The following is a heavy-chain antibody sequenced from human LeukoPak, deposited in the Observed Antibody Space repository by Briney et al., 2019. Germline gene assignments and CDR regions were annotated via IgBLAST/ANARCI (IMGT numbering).Heavy chain of an antibody. J-gene: IGHJ4*02. V-gene: IGHV1-8*01. Sequence: ASVKVSCKASGYTLTSYDINWVRQATGQGLEWMGWMNPNSGNTGYAQKFQGRVTMTRNTSISTAYMELSSLRSEDTAVYYCASTTMVRGTTPFDYWGQGTLVTVSS. D-gene: IGHD3-10*01. CDR2: MNPNSGNT. CDR1: GYTLTSYD. CDR3: ASTTMVRGTTPFDY.